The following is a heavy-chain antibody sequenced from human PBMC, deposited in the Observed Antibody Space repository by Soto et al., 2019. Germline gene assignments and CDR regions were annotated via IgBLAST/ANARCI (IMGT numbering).Heavy chain of an antibody. CDR2: ISYGGSNK. D-gene: IGHD2-15*01. V-gene: IGHV3-30*03. J-gene: IGHJ4*02. Sequence: QVKLVESGGGVVQPGRSLRLSCAASGFTLSSYGMHWVRQAPGKGLEWVAVISYGGSNKDYADSVKGRFTISRDNSKNTLHLQMNSLRTEDTAVYYCARERSGGVVVVAAYFDYWGQGTLVTISS. CDR3: ARERSGGVVVVAAYFDY. CDR1: GFTLSSYG.